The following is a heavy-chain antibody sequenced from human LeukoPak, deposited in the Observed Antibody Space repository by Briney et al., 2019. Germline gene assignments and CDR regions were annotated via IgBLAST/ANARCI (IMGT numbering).Heavy chain of an antibody. CDR1: GGSISSSSYY. CDR2: IYYSGST. D-gene: IGHD5-12*01. Sequence: SETLSLTCTVSGGSISSSSYYWGWSRQPPGKGLGWIGGIYYSGSTYYNPSLKSRVTISVDTSKNQFSLKLSSVTAADTAVYYYARRGVATIVAAFDIWGQGTMVTVSS. CDR3: ARRGVATIVAAFDI. V-gene: IGHV4-39*01. J-gene: IGHJ3*02.